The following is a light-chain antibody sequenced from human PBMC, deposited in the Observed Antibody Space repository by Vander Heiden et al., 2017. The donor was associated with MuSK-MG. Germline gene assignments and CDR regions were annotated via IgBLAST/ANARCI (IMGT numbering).Light chain of an antibody. CDR2: GNS. CDR1: STNIGAGYD. V-gene: IGLV1-40*01. CDR3: QSYDSSLSGFVV. J-gene: IGLJ2*01. Sequence: HSVLTPPPSASGAPRPRVTISCTGSSTNIGAGYDVHWYQQLPGTAPKPLIYGNSNRPSGVPDRFSGSKSGTSASLAITGLQAEDEADYYCQSYDSSLSGFVVFGGGTKLTVL.